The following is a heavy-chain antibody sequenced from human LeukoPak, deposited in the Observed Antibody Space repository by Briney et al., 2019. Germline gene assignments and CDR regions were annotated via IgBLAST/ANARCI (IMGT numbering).Heavy chain of an antibody. CDR2: IIPIFGTA. Sequence: SVKVSCKASGGTFSSYAISWVRQAPGQGLEWMGGIIPIFGTANYAQKFQGRVTITADESTSTAYMELSSLRSEDTAVYYCALIYGLLGIAVAGTGGLYFDYWGQGTLVTVSS. V-gene: IGHV1-69*01. CDR3: ALIYGLLGIAVAGTGGLYFDY. D-gene: IGHD6-19*01. CDR1: GGTFSSYA. J-gene: IGHJ4*02.